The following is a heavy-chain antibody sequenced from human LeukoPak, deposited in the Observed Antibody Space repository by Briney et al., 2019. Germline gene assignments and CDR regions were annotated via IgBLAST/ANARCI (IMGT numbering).Heavy chain of an antibody. V-gene: IGHV3-66*01. CDR1: EFTVSSNY. Sequence: GGSLRLSCAASEFTVSSNYMSWVRQAPGKGLEWVSVIYSGGSTYYADSVKGRFTISRDNSKNTLYLQMNSLRAEDTAVYYCARALQGASSSWYYVLQGSVEFPSYGMDVWGQGTTVTVSS. D-gene: IGHD6-13*01. CDR2: IYSGGST. J-gene: IGHJ6*02. CDR3: ARALQGASSSWYYVLQGSVEFPSYGMDV.